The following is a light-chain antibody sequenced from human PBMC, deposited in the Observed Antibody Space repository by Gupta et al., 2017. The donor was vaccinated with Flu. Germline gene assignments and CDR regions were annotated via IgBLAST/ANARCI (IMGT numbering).Light chain of an antibody. J-gene: IGLJ3*02. Sequence: QTVVTQEPAFSVSPGGTVTLTSGFNSASVSIGHFPSWFQQTPGQTPRTLIYNTDRRSSGVPDRFSGSIVGSKAALTITGAQAEDESDYFCVLSVGSGVWVFGGGTKLTVL. CDR2: NTD. CDR3: VLSVGSGVWV. CDR1: SASVSIGHF. V-gene: IGLV8-61*01.